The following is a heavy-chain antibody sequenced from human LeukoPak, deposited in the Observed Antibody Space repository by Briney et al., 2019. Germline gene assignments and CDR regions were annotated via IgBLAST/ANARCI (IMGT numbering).Heavy chain of an antibody. CDR2: ISYDGSSK. CDR3: VREMRLTY. Sequence: GGSLRLSCAASGFTFSSYAMHWVRQAPGKGLEWVAVISYDGSSKYYADSVKGRFTISRDNSKNTLYLQMNSLRAEDTAVYYCVREMRLTYWGQGTLVTVSS. V-gene: IGHV3-30-3*01. CDR1: GFTFSSYA. J-gene: IGHJ4*02. D-gene: IGHD2-21*01.